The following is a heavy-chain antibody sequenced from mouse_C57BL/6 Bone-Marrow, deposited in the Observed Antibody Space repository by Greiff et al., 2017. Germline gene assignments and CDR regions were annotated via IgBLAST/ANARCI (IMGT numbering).Heavy chain of an antibody. V-gene: IGHV14-4*01. CDR2: IDPENGDT. J-gene: IGHJ2*01. CDR3: TTFTTVGAGFDY. Sequence: VQLQQSGAELVRPGASVKLSCTASGFNIKDDYMHWVKQRPEQGLEWIGWIDPENGDTEYASKFQGKAPITADTSSNTAYLQLSSLTSEDTAVYYCTTFTTVGAGFDYWGQGTTLTVSS. CDR1: GFNIKDDY. D-gene: IGHD1-1*01.